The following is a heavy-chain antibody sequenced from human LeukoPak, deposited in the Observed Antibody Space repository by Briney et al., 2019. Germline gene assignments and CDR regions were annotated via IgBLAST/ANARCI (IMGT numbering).Heavy chain of an antibody. D-gene: IGHD2-2*01. CDR2: INPNSGGP. CDR3: ARGVYCSRTTCTPDY. Sequence: ASVKVSCNASGYTFTDYYMHWVRQAPGQGLEWMGWINPNSGGPNYAHKFQDRVTMTRVPSISTAYMELSRLRSDDTAVYYCARGVYCSRTTCTPDYWGQGTLVTVSS. CDR1: GYTFTDYY. V-gene: IGHV1-2*07. J-gene: IGHJ4*02.